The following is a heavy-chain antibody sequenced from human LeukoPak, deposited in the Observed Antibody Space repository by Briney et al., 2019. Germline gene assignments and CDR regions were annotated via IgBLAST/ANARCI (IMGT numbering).Heavy chain of an antibody. D-gene: IGHD6-6*01. CDR3: ARDSSSSAFAY. CDR1: GFIFSSYG. J-gene: IGHJ4*02. V-gene: IGHV3-33*08. Sequence: GGSLRLSCAASGFIFSSYGMHWVRQAPGKGLEWVAVIWSGGSNKYSSDSVKGRFTISRDNSKNTLYLQMNSLRAEDTAVYYCARDSSSSAFAYWGQGTLVTVSS. CDR2: IWSGGSNK.